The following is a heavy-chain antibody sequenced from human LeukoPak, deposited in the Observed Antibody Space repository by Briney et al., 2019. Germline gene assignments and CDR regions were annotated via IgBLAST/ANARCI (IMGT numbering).Heavy chain of an antibody. Sequence: ASVKVSCKASGYTFTSYYMHWVRQAPGQGLEWMGIINPSGGSTSYAQKFQGRVTMTRDTSIGTAYMELSSLTSEDTAVYYCAREARRGVEVKAFDIWGQGTMVTVSS. CDR2: INPSGGST. V-gene: IGHV1-46*01. CDR3: AREARRGVEVKAFDI. D-gene: IGHD1-1*01. CDR1: GYTFTSYY. J-gene: IGHJ3*02.